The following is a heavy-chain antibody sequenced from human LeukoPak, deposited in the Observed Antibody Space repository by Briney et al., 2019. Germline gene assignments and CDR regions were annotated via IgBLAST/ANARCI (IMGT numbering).Heavy chain of an antibody. D-gene: IGHD4-17*01. J-gene: IGHJ6*02. CDR3: ATHPAYGDYYYGMDV. CDR2: IYPGDSDT. Sequence: GESLNISRKGSGYSFTSYWIGLVRQMPGKGLEWMGIIYPGDSDTRYSPSFQGQVTISADKSISTAYLQWGSLKASDTAMYYCATHPAYGDYYYGMDVWGQGTTVTVFS. CDR1: GYSFTSYW. V-gene: IGHV5-51*01.